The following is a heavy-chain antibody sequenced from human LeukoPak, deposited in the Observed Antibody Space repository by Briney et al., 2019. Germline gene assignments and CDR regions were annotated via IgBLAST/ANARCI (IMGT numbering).Heavy chain of an antibody. D-gene: IGHD3-3*01. V-gene: IGHV3-30*03. CDR3: ARDGTITIFGVVPTYFDY. J-gene: IGHJ4*02. Sequence: GGSLRLSCAASGFTFSSYGMHWVRQAPGKGLEWVAVISYDGSNKYYADSVKGRFTISRDNSKNTLYLQMNSLRAEDTAVYYCARDGTITIFGVVPTYFDYWGQGTLVTVSS. CDR2: ISYDGSNK. CDR1: GFTFSSYG.